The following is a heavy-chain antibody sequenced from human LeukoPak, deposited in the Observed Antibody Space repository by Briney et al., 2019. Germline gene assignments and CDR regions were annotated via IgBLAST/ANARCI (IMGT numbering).Heavy chain of an antibody. J-gene: IGHJ4*02. CDR2: ISDSGDIT. D-gene: IGHD2/OR15-2a*01. CDR3: AKRLYANYFDY. V-gene: IGHV3-23*01. Sequence: PGGSLRLSCAASGFTFSSYGMSWVRQAPGKGLEWVSSISDSGDITYFADSVKGRFTISRDNSKNTLYLQMNSLRAEDTAVYYCAKRLYANYFDYWGQGTLVTVSS. CDR1: GFTFSSYG.